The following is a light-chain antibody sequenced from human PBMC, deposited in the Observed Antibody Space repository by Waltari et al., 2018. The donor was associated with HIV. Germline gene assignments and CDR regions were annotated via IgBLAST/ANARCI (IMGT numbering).Light chain of an antibody. CDR3: SSYADRNGFYVV. CDR2: EVT. V-gene: IGLV2-8*01. Sequence: QSALTQPPSASGSPGQSVTISCTGTNSDIGGYNYVPWYQQHPVKAPKPVISEVTKRPSGVPDRFSGSKSGTTASLTVSGLQAEDEADYYCSSYADRNGFYVVFGGGTRLTVL. CDR1: NSDIGGYNY. J-gene: IGLJ2*01.